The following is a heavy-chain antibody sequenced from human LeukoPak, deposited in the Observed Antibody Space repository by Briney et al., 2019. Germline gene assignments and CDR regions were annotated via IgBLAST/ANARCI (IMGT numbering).Heavy chain of an antibody. CDR1: GFTFSSYA. CDR3: AKELHDSSGYYYTPDAFDI. D-gene: IGHD3-22*01. J-gene: IGHJ3*02. V-gene: IGHV3-23*01. CDR2: ISGSGGST. Sequence: PGGSLRLSCAASGFTFSSYAMSWVRQAPGKGLEWVSAISGSGGSTYYADSVKGRFTISRDNSKNTLYLQMNSLRAEDTAVYYCAKELHDSSGYYYTPDAFDIWGQGTMVTVSS.